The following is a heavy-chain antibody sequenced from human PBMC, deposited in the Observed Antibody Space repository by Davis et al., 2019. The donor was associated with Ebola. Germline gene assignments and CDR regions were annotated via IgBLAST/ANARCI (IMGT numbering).Heavy chain of an antibody. V-gene: IGHV3-30-3*01. J-gene: IGHJ4*02. Sequence: GGSLRLSCAASGFTFSSYAMHWVRQAPGKGLEWVAVISYDGRNTYYADSVKGRFTIARDNTKNTLYLQMNSLRAEDTAVYYCARAYLRITMIVVEYYFDYWGQGTLVTVSS. CDR2: ISYDGRNT. D-gene: IGHD3-22*01. CDR3: ARAYLRITMIVVEYYFDY. CDR1: GFTFSSYA.